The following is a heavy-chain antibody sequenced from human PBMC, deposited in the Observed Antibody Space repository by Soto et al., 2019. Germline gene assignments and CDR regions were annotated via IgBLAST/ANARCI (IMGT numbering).Heavy chain of an antibody. CDR3: ARRIAAAGNWDY. V-gene: IGHV4-34*01. CDR1: GGSFSGYY. J-gene: IGHJ4*02. Sequence: QVQLQQWGAGLLKPSETLSLTCAVYGGSFSGYYWSWIRQPPGKGLEWIGEINHSGSTNYNPSLKSRVTISVETSKNQFSLKLSSVTAADTAVYYCARRIAAAGNWDYWGQGTLVTVSS. CDR2: INHSGST. D-gene: IGHD6-13*01.